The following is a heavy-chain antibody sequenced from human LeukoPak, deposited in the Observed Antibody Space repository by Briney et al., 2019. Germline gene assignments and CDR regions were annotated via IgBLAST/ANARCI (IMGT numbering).Heavy chain of an antibody. CDR3: AKVLGIASEYFQH. D-gene: IGHD6-13*01. CDR2: ISGSVGST. CDR1: GFTFSSYA. Sequence: GGSLRLSCAASGFTFSSYAMSWVRQAPGKGLEWVSAISGSVGSTYYADSVRGRFTISRDNSKNTLYLQMNSLRAEDTAVYYCAKVLGIASEYFQHWGQGTLVTVSS. J-gene: IGHJ1*01. V-gene: IGHV3-23*01.